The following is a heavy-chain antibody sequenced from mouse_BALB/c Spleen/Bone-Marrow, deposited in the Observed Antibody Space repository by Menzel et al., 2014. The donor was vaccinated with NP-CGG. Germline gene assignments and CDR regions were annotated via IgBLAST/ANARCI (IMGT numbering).Heavy chain of an antibody. CDR3: ARSGFDY. J-gene: IGHJ2*01. Sequence: QVQPQQSGAELAKPGASVKMSCKASDYTFTSYWMHWVKQRPGQGLEWIGYINPSTGYTAYNQKFKDKATLTADKSSSTAYMQLSSLTSEDSAVYYCARSGFDYWGQGTTFTVSS. CDR1: DYTFTSYW. D-gene: IGHD4-1*01. V-gene: IGHV1-7*01. CDR2: INPSTGYT.